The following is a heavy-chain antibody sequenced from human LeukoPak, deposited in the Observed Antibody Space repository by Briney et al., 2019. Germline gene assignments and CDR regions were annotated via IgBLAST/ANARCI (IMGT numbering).Heavy chain of an antibody. CDR3: ARDLGYCSGGSCYSGYYGMDV. V-gene: IGHV4-61*01. J-gene: IGHJ6*02. Sequence: SETLSLTCTVSGGSGSSGSHYWSWIRQPPGKGLEWIGYIYYSGSTNYNPSLKSRVTISVDTSKNQFSLKLSSVTAADTAVYYCARDLGYCSGGSCYSGYYGMDVWGQGTTVTVSS. D-gene: IGHD2-15*01. CDR2: IYYSGST. CDR1: GGSGSSGSHY.